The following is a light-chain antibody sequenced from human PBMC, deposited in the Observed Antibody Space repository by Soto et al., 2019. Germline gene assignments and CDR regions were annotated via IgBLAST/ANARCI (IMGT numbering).Light chain of an antibody. V-gene: IGKV1-39*01. J-gene: IGKJ4*01. CDR3: QQSYSTPLT. Sequence: DIQMTQSPSSLSASVGDRVTITCRASQSISTYLNWYQQKPGRAPKLLIYTAFSLQSGVPSRFSGSGSGTDFTLTISSLQLEDFATYYCQQSYSTPLTFGGGTKVETK. CDR1: QSISTY. CDR2: TAF.